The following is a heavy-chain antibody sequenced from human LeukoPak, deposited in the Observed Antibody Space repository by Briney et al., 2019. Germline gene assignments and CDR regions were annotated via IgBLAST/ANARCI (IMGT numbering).Heavy chain of an antibody. Sequence: SETLSLTCTVSGYSISSGYLWGWIRQPPGKGLEWIGSIDGSGTSYYNPSLKSRVTISVDTSKNQFSLKLRSVTAADTAVYYCARISSSNWYNERGAFDVWGQGTMVTVSS. J-gene: IGHJ3*01. CDR2: IDGSGTS. D-gene: IGHD6-13*01. V-gene: IGHV4-38-2*02. CDR1: GYSISSGYL. CDR3: ARISSSNWYNERGAFDV.